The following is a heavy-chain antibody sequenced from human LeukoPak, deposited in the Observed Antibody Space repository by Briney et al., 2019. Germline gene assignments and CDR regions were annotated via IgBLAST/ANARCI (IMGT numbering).Heavy chain of an antibody. J-gene: IGHJ4*02. CDR2: ISAYNGNT. Sequence: GASVKVSRKASGYTFTSYGISWVRQAPGQGLEWMGWISAYNGNTNYAQKLQGRVTMTTGTSTSTAYMELRSLRSDDTAVYYCARDSADNYHAGYWGQGTLVTVSS. D-gene: IGHD5-24*01. V-gene: IGHV1-18*01. CDR1: GYTFTSYG. CDR3: ARDSADNYHAGY.